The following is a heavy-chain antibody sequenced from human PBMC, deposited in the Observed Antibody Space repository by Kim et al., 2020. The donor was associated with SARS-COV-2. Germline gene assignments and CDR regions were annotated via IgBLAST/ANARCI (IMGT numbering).Heavy chain of an antibody. CDR2: ISAYNGNT. CDR3: ARDGSSTSCYGPYYYGMDV. CDR1: GYTFTSYG. J-gene: IGHJ6*02. V-gene: IGHV1-18*01. Sequence: ASVKVSCKASGYTFTSYGISWVRQAPGQGLEWMGWISAYNGNTNYAQKLQGRVTMTTDTSTSTAYMELRSLRSDDTAVYYCARDGSSTSCYGPYYYGMDVWGQGTTVTVSS. D-gene: IGHD2-2*01.